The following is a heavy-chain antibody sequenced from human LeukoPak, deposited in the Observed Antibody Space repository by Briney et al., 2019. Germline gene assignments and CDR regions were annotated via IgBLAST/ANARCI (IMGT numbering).Heavy chain of an antibody. CDR1: GYTFTSYD. V-gene: IGHV1-8*03. CDR3: ARVSPFQRGNKLSRRFDP. CDR2: MNPNSGNT. J-gene: IGHJ5*02. D-gene: IGHD6-6*01. Sequence: ASVKVSCKASGYTFTSYDINWVRQATGQGLEWMGWMNPNSGNTGYAQKFQGRVTITRNTSISTAYMELSSLRSEDTAVYYCARVSPFQRGNKLSRRFDPWGQGTLVTVSS.